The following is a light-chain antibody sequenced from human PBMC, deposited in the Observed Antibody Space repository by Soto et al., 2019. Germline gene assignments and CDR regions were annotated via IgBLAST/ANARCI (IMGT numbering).Light chain of an antibody. CDR2: DAS. J-gene: IGKJ3*01. Sequence: EVVLTQSPATLSLSPGERATLSCRASQSVSNYLAWYQQKPGQAPRLLIYDASSRATGIPVRFSGSGSGTDFTLTISSLEPEDFAVYYCQQRTNWIFTFGPGTRVDIK. V-gene: IGKV3-11*01. CDR1: QSVSNY. CDR3: QQRTNWIFT.